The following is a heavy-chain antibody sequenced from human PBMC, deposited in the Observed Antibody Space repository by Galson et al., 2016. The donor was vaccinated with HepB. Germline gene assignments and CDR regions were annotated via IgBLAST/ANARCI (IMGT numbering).Heavy chain of an antibody. V-gene: IGHV6-1*01. Sequence: CAISGDSVSRNSAAWNWIRQSPSRGLEWLGRTYYRSKWYNDYAVSVKSRITINPDTSKNQFSLQLNSVTPEDKAVYYCVRDWPGHCSGGSCHPTFDYWGQGTLVTVSS. CDR1: GDSVSRNSAA. CDR2: TYYRSKWYN. J-gene: IGHJ4*02. CDR3: VRDWPGHCSGGSCHPTFDY. D-gene: IGHD2-15*01.